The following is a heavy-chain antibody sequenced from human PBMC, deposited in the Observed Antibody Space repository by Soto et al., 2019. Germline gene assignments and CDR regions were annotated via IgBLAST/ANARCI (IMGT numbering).Heavy chain of an antibody. CDR1: GFTFSSYW. V-gene: IGHV3-74*01. J-gene: IGHJ4*02. Sequence: EVQLVEPGGGLVQPGGSLRLSCAASGFTFSSYWMHWVRQAPGKGLVWVSRINSDGTSTFYADSVKGRFTISRDNAKNVLYLQINSLRDEDTAVYYCARGIRGYYGSDYWGQGTLVTVSS. CDR3: ARGIRGYYGSDY. CDR2: INSDGTST. D-gene: IGHD3-10*01.